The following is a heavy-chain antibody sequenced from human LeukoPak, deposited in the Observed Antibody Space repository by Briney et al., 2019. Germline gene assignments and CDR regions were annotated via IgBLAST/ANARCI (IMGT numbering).Heavy chain of an antibody. D-gene: IGHD4-11*01. Sequence: GGSLRLSCTASGFTFCNYGMSWVRQAQGKGREWVSGISFDSGTRNYADSVKGRCTISRDNAENTLYLQVNSLRAEDTAVCYCARDGFNYDSRNNDGFDIWGQGAMVAVSS. CDR2: ISFDSGTR. J-gene: IGHJ3*02. V-gene: IGHV3-23*01. CDR1: GFTFCNYG. CDR3: ARDGFNYDSRNNDGFDI.